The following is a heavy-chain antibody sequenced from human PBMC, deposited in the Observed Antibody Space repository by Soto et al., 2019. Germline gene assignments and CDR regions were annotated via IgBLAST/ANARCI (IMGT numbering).Heavy chain of an antibody. CDR2: ISGGGDST. CDR1: EFTFSRYA. D-gene: IGHD1-26*01. J-gene: IGHJ4*02. V-gene: IGHV3-23*01. Sequence: EVRLSESGGGLVQPGGSLRLSCAGSEFTFSRYAMIWVRQAPGKGLEWVSTISGGGDSTFYADSVKGRFTVSRDNSENTLYHQLNSLRTDDTAFYYYAKDQGDAFNTFDLWGQGTLVTVSS. CDR3: AKDQGDAFNTFDL.